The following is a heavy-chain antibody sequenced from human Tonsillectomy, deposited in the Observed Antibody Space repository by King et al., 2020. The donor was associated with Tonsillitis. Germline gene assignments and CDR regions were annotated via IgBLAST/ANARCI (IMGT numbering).Heavy chain of an antibody. D-gene: IGHD3-3*01. Sequence: VQLVESGGGMVQPGGSLRLSCAASGFTFSSYAMSWVRQAPGKGLEWVSAISGSGGSTYYADSVKGRFTISRDNSKNTLYLQMNSLRAEDTAVYYCAKHITIFGVDLYYYYYMDVWGKGTTVTVSS. CDR3: AKHITIFGVDLYYYYYMDV. J-gene: IGHJ6*03. CDR1: GFTFSSYA. V-gene: IGHV3-23*04. CDR2: ISGSGGST.